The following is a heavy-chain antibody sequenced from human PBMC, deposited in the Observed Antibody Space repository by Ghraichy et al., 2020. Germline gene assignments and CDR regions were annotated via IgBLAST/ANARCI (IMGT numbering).Heavy chain of an antibody. CDR2: IYTSGST. CDR1: CGSISSGSYY. D-gene: IGHD5-12*01. V-gene: IGHV4-61*02. J-gene: IGHJ4*02. Sequence: SETLSLTCTVSCGSISSGSYYWSWIRQPAGKGLEWIGRIYTSGSTNYNPSLKSRVTISVDTSKNQFSLKLSSVTAADTAVYYCASTPLGYSGYDYYFDYWGQGTLVTVSS. CDR3: ASTPLGYSGYDYYFDY.